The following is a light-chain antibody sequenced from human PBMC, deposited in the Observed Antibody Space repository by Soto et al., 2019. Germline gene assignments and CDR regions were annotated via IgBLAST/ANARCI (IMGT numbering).Light chain of an antibody. V-gene: IGKV1-8*01. Sequence: AIRMTQSPSSLSASTGDRVTIPCRASQDIGTYLAWYQQKPGKAPKLLIYAASSLQSGVPSRFSGSGSGTDFTLTISWLQSEDFATYYCQHYYNYPRTFGQGTKLDIK. J-gene: IGKJ1*01. CDR1: QDIGTY. CDR3: QHYYNYPRT. CDR2: AAS.